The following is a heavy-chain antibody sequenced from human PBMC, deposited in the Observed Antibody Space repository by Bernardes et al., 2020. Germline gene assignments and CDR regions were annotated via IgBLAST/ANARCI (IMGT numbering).Heavy chain of an antibody. CDR2: IIPIFGTA. CDR1: GGTFSSYA. D-gene: IGHD6-13*01. J-gene: IGHJ4*02. V-gene: IGHV1-69*13. CDR3: ARVKSGGGYSSSWYYFDY. Sequence: SVKVSCKASGGTFSSYAISWVRQAPGQGLEWMGGIIPIFGTANYAQKFQGRVTITADESTSTAYMELSSLRSEDTAVYYCARVKSGGGYSSSWYYFDYWGQGTLVTVS.